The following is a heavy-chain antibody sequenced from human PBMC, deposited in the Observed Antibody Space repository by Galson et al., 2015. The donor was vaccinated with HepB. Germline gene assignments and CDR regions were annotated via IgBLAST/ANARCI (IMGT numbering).Heavy chain of an antibody. Sequence: QSGAEVKKPGESLKISCKGSGYSFTSYWIGWVRQMPGKGLEWMGIIYPGDSDTRYSPSFQGQVTISADKSISTAYLQWSSLKASDTAMYYCSRLGIRYFDWPTDPSPSFDYWGQGTLVTVSS. D-gene: IGHD3-9*01. CDR1: GYSFTSYW. CDR2: IYPGDSDT. V-gene: IGHV5-51*01. J-gene: IGHJ4*02. CDR3: SRLGIRYFDWPTDPSPSFDY.